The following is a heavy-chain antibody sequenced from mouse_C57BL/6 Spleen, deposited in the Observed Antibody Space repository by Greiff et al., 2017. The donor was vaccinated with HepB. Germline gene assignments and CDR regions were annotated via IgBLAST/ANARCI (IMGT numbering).Heavy chain of an antibody. CDR1: GYTFTSYW. D-gene: IGHD1-1*01. CDR2: IHPNSGST. V-gene: IGHV1-64*01. J-gene: IGHJ2*01. CDR3: ARTSSSEYDGSSNFDY. Sequence: QVQLQQPGAELVKPGASVKLSCKASGYTFTSYWMHWVKQRPGQGLEWIGMIHPNSGSTNYNEKFKSKATLTVDKSSSTAYMQLSSLTSEDSAVYYGARTSSSEYDGSSNFDYWGQGTTLTVSS.